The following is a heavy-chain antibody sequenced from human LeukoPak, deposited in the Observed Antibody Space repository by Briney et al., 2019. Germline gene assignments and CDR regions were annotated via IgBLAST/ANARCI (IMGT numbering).Heavy chain of an antibody. CDR2: IYTSGST. CDR3: ARGVVRRGPDNWFDP. J-gene: IGHJ5*02. Sequence: SETLPLTCTVSGGSISSYYWSWIRQPAGKGLEWIGRIYTSGSTNYNPSLKSRVTMSVDTSKNQFSLKLSSVTAADTAVYYCARGVVRRGPDNWFDPWGQGTLVTVSS. V-gene: IGHV4-4*07. D-gene: IGHD2-2*01. CDR1: GGSISSYY.